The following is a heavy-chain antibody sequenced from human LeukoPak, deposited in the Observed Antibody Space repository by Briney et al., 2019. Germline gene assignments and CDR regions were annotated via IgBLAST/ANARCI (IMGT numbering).Heavy chain of an antibody. CDR2: ISAYNGNT. Sequence: GASVKVSCKASGYTFTSYGIGWVRQAPGQGLEWMGWISAYNGNTNYVQKLQGRVTMTTDTTTSTAYMELRSLRSDDTAVYYCARDPFRGDYSFDYWGQGTLVTVSS. CDR1: GYTFTSYG. D-gene: IGHD4-17*01. CDR3: ARDPFRGDYSFDY. V-gene: IGHV1-18*04. J-gene: IGHJ4*02.